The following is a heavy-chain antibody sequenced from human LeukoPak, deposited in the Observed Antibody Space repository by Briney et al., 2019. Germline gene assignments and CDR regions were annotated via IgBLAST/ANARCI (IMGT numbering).Heavy chain of an antibody. V-gene: IGHV3-30*03. CDR1: GYTFSSYA. CDR3: ARELGYCSSAGRCYSDY. Sequence: GRSLRLSCAASGYTFSSYAMHGVRQAPGKGLEWVAVISYDGTNKYYTHSVKERYTISRDNSKNTLSVEINSLRAEDKDVYYCARELGYCSSAGRCYSDYWGQGTLVTVSS. J-gene: IGHJ4*02. CDR2: ISYDGTNK. D-gene: IGHD2-2*01.